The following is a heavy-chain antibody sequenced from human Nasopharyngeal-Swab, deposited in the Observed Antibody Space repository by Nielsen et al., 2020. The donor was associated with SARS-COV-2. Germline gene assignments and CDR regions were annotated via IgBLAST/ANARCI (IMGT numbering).Heavy chain of an antibody. CDR3: ATYYYDSSGYLVVDY. D-gene: IGHD3-22*01. Sequence: ASVKVSCKASGYTFTSYDINWVRQAPGQGLEWMGWMNPNSGNTGYAQKFQGRVTMTRNTSISTAYMELSSLRSEDTAVYYCATYYYDSSGYLVVDYWGQGTLVTVSS. CDR2: MNPNSGNT. V-gene: IGHV1-8*01. J-gene: IGHJ4*02. CDR1: GYTFTSYD.